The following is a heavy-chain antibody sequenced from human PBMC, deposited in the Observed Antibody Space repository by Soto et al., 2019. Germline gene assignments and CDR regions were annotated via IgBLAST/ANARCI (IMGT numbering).Heavy chain of an antibody. CDR2: IYPGDSDT. CDR1: EYSLTSYW. J-gene: IGHJ6*02. V-gene: IGHV5-51*01. Sequence: VSLRISFKGSEYSLTSYWIGWVSQIPGKGLEWMGIIYPGDSDTRYSPSFQGQVTISADKSISTAYLQWSSLKASDTAMYYCARQNDLYYYYGMDVWGQATTVTVSS. D-gene: IGHD1-1*01. CDR3: ARQNDLYYYYGMDV.